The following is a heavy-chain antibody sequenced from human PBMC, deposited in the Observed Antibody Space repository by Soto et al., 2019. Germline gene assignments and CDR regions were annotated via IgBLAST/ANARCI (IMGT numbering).Heavy chain of an antibody. V-gene: IGHV1-69*04. CDR3: AREGSIVVVVAATNWFDP. CDR2: IIPILGIA. CDR1: GGTFSSYT. J-gene: IGHJ5*02. Sequence: ASVEVSCKASGGTFSSYTISWVRQAPGQGLEWMGRIIPILGIANYAQKFQGRVTITADKSTSTAYMELSSLRSEDTAVYYCAREGSIVVVVAATNWFDPWGQGTLVTVSS. D-gene: IGHD2-15*01.